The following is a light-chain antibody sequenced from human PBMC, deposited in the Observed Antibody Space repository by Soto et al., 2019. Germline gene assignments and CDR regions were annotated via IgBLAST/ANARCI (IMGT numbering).Light chain of an antibody. CDR3: MQTAQTGPRT. CDR2: KVF. V-gene: IGKV2-30*01. Sequence: DVVMTQSPLSLPVTLGQSASISCTSSQSLVYADGNTYLNWLQQRPGQSPRRLIYKVFNRDSGVPDRFSGSASGSEFTLTISRVEAEDIGVNYCMQTAQTGPRTF. J-gene: IGKJ5*01. CDR1: QSLVYADGNTY.